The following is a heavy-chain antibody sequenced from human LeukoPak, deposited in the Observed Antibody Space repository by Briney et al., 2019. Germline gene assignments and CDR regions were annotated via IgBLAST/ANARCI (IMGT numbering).Heavy chain of an antibody. J-gene: IGHJ3*02. CDR1: GFTFSSYG. CDR3: AKDDSYYDSSGYYYGAAFDI. D-gene: IGHD3-22*01. Sequence: GGSLRLSCAASGFTFSSYGMHWVRQAPGKGLEWVAVISYDGSNKYYADSVKGRFTISRDNSKNTLYLQMNSLRAEDTAVYYCAKDDSYYDSSGYYYGAAFDIWGQGTMVTVSS. V-gene: IGHV3-30*18. CDR2: ISYDGSNK.